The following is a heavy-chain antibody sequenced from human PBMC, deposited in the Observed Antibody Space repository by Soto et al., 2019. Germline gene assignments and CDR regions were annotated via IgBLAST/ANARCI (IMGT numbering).Heavy chain of an antibody. Sequence: PGGSLRLACAASGFTFDDYTMHWVRQAPGKGLEWVSLISWDGGSTYYADSVKGRFTISRDNGKNSLYLQMNSLRTEDTALYYCAKEFYSGTNYYYYGMDVWGQGTTVTVSS. CDR2: ISWDGGST. CDR3: AKEFYSGTNYYYYGMDV. CDR1: GFTFDDYT. D-gene: IGHD1-1*01. J-gene: IGHJ6*02. V-gene: IGHV3-43*01.